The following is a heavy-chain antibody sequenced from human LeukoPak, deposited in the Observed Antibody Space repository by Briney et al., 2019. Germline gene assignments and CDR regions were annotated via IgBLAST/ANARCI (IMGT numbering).Heavy chain of an antibody. Sequence: ETLSLTCAVYGGSFSGYYWSWIRQPPGKGLEWIGEINHSGSTNYNPSLKSRVTISADTSKNQFSLKLSSVTAADTAVYYCARGQGGSSHYYDRGTYYFDYWGQGTLVTVSS. CDR2: INHSGST. CDR3: ARGQGGSSHYYDRGTYYFDY. V-gene: IGHV4-34*01. CDR1: GGSFSGYY. D-gene: IGHD3-22*01. J-gene: IGHJ4*02.